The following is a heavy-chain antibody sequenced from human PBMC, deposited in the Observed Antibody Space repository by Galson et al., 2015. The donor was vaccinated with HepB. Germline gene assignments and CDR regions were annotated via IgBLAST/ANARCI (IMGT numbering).Heavy chain of an antibody. D-gene: IGHD1-1*01. J-gene: IGHJ6*02. Sequence: SVKVSCKASGYSFSNYGLSWIRQAPGPGLEWMGWFSGYDGSTNYAQRFQGRVTMTADASTGTAYLELRKLRSDDTAVYYCARDSRLELRLNNYFSYGMDVWGQGSAVIVSS. CDR1: GYSFSNYG. CDR2: FSGYDGST. CDR3: ARDSRLELRLNNYFSYGMDV. V-gene: IGHV1-18*01.